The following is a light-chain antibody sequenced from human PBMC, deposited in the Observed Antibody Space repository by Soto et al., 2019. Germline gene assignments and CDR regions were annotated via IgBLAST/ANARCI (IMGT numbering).Light chain of an antibody. CDR1: SSDVGSYNL. CDR3: TSYSRYRVLV. V-gene: IGLV2-14*02. J-gene: IGLJ3*02. CDR2: EGS. Sequence: QSVLTQPASVSGSPGQSITISCTGTSSDVGSYNLVSWYQQHPGKAPKLMIYEGSKRPSGVSNRFSGSKSGNTASLTISGLQAEDEADYYCTSYSRYRVLVFGGGTKVTAL.